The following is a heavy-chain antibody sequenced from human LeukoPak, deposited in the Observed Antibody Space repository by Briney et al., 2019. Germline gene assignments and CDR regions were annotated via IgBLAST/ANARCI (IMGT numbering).Heavy chain of an antibody. CDR1: GFTFSSYA. J-gene: IGHJ5*02. CDR2: ISGSGGST. D-gene: IGHD1-20*01. V-gene: IGHV3-23*01. CDR3: ARKIMGYYWNGGSWFDP. Sequence: PGGSLRLSCAASGFTFSSYAMSWVREAPGKGLEWVSAISGSGGSTYYADSVKGRFTISRDNSKNTLYLQMNSLRAEDTAVYYCARKIMGYYWNGGSWFDPWGQGTLVTVSS.